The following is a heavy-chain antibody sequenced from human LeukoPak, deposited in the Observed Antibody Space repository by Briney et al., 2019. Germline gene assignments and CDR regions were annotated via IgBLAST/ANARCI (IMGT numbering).Heavy chain of an antibody. V-gene: IGHV3-30-3*01. J-gene: IGHJ5*02. CDR3: ATGLYAAPVP. Sequence: PGGSLRLSCAASGFTFSNYAMHWVRQAPGKGLEWVALISYDGSNEFYADSVKGRFTISRDNSKNTMYLQMNSLRAEDTAVYYCATGLYAAPVPWGQGTLVTVSS. CDR1: GFTFSNYA. D-gene: IGHD3-16*01. CDR2: ISYDGSNE.